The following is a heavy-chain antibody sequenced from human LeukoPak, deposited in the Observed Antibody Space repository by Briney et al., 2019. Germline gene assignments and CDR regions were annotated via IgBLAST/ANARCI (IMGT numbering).Heavy chain of an antibody. J-gene: IGHJ4*02. CDR1: VGSLRSYY. Sequence: SETLSLTCTVSVGSLRSYYWTWIRQPAGEGLEWIGRFYSTGSTNYNPSLKSRVTMSVDTSKNQFSLTLSSVTAADTAVYYCARDQYSGSLDYGGQGTLVTASS. V-gene: IGHV4-4*07. CDR2: FYSTGST. D-gene: IGHD1-26*01. CDR3: ARDQYSGSLDY.